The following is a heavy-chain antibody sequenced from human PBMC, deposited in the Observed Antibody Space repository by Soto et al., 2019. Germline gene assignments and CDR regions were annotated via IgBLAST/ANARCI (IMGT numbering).Heavy chain of an antibody. CDR1: GFALDSYG. V-gene: IGHV3-23*01. CDR2: ISGSSGSA. Sequence: EVQLLESGGGLVQPGGSLRLSCAASGFALDSYGMSWVRQAPGRGLDWVSAISGSSGSAYYAGSVKGRFTISRDNSKKTLYLQMTSLRAEDTAIFSCARIRGVIVGGPDYWGQGTLVTVSS. CDR3: ARIRGVIVGGPDY. D-gene: IGHD3-16*02. J-gene: IGHJ4*02.